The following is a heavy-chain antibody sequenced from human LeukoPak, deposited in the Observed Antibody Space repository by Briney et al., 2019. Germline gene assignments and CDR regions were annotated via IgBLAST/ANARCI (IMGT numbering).Heavy chain of an antibody. D-gene: IGHD5-24*01. CDR3: ARDLRDGYNSNGGY. CDR2: INPNSGGT. Sequence: ASVKVSCKASGYTFTGYYMHWVRQAPGQGLEWMGWINPNSGGTNYAQKFQGRVTMTRDTSISTAYMEPSRLRSDDTAVYYCARDLRDGYNSNGGYWGQGTLVTVSS. J-gene: IGHJ4*02. CDR1: GYTFTGYY. V-gene: IGHV1-2*02.